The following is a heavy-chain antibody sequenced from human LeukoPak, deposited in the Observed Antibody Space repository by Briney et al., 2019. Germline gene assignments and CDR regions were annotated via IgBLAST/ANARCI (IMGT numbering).Heavy chain of an antibody. V-gene: IGHV3-66*01. J-gene: IGHJ4*02. D-gene: IGHD4-23*01. CDR2: IYSDGST. CDR1: GLTVSSTY. Sequence: GGSLRLSCAASGLTVSSTYMSWVRQAPGKGLEWVSVIYSDGSTYYADSVKGRFTISRDNSKNTVYLQMNSLRAEDTAVYFCARRPDYGGTLTFDYWGQGTLVTVSS. CDR3: ARRPDYGGTLTFDY.